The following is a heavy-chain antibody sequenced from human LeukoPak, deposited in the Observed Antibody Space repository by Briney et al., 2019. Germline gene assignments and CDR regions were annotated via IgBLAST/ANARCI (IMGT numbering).Heavy chain of an antibody. Sequence: PGGSLRLSCAASGFTFSSYGMHWVRQAPGKGLEWVAVIWYDGSNKYYADSVKGRFTISRDNSKNTLYLQMNSRRAEDTAVYYCAREGLDTIFGVVITYYYYGIDVWGQGTTVTVSS. CDR2: IWYDGSNK. CDR3: AREGLDTIFGVVITYYYYGIDV. D-gene: IGHD3-3*01. CDR1: GFTFSSYG. V-gene: IGHV3-33*01. J-gene: IGHJ6*02.